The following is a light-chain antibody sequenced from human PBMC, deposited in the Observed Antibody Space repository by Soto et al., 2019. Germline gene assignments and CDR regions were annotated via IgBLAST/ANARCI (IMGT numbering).Light chain of an antibody. CDR3: QQYSDFST. Sequence: DIQMTQSPSTLSASVGDRVTITCRASQSISSWLAWYQQKPGKAPKLLILNAATLESGVPSRFFGSGSGTEFTLTISSLQPDDFGTYYCQQYSDFSTFGQGTKVDIK. CDR2: NAA. V-gene: IGKV1-5*01. J-gene: IGKJ1*01. CDR1: QSISSW.